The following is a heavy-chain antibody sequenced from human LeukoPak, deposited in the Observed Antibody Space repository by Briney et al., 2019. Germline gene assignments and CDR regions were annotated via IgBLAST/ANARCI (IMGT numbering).Heavy chain of an antibody. J-gene: IGHJ4*02. CDR2: IKQDGSAK. CDR1: GFTLSSSW. D-gene: IGHD5-12*01. CDR3: AREPSYSGYASY. Sequence: QPGGSLRLSCAASGFTLSSSWMSWVRQAPGKGLEWVANIKQDGSAKYYVDSLKGRFTISRDNAKNSLYLQMNSLRAEDTAVYYCAREPSYSGYASYWGQGTLVTVSS. V-gene: IGHV3-7*05.